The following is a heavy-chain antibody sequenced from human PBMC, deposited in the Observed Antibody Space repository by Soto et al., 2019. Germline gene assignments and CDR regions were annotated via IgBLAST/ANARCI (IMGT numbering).Heavy chain of an antibody. V-gene: IGHV4-4*02. D-gene: IGHD5-18*01. CDR3: ARAYSYGLFDS. CDR2: IYHDGST. CDR1: GGAISSSTW. Sequence: RSLTCAVSGGAISSSTWWSWVRQPPGKGLEWIGEIYHDGSTNYSPSLKSRVTVSLDKSKNHFSLKLSSVTAADTAVYYCARAYSYGLFDSWGQGTLVTVSS. J-gene: IGHJ4*02.